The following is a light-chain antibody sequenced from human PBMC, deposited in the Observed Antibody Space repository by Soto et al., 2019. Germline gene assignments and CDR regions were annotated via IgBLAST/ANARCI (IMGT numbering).Light chain of an antibody. CDR2: SND. Sequence: QSVLAQPPSASGTPGQRVTISCSGSNSNIGRNDVTWYQQVPGTAPQCLIYSNDQRPSGVPDRISGSRSRTSASLAISGLQSGDEAKYYCTASDHTLRARVFGGGTKVTVL. CDR3: TASDHTLRARV. V-gene: IGLV1-44*01. CDR1: NSNIGRND. J-gene: IGLJ2*01.